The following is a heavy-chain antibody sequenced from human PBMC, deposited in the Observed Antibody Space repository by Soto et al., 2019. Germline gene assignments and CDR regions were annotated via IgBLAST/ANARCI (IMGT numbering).Heavy chain of an antibody. CDR2: ISGSGGST. CDR1: GITFSSYA. CDR3: AKDCSRPAGNDY. Sequence: EVQLSESGGGLVQPGGSLRLSCAASGITFSSYAMNWVRQAPGKGLEWVPAISGSGGSTYYADAVKGRFTNSRDNSKNTLYHKMISLRAKDTAVDYCAKDCSRPAGNDYWGQGTLVTVSS. J-gene: IGHJ4*02. V-gene: IGHV3-23*01. D-gene: IGHD2-2*01.